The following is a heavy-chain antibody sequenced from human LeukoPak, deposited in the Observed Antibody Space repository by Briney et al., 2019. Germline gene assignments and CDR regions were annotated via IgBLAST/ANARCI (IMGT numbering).Heavy chain of an antibody. Sequence: SETLSLTCAVYGGSFSGYYWSWIRQPPGKGLEWIGEINHSGSTNYNPSLKSRVTISVDTSKNQFSLKLSSVTAADTAVYYCARGLLCFGEAPMDVWGKGTTVTVSS. V-gene: IGHV4-34*01. J-gene: IGHJ6*03. CDR3: ARGLLCFGEAPMDV. CDR2: INHSGST. D-gene: IGHD3-10*01. CDR1: GGSFSGYY.